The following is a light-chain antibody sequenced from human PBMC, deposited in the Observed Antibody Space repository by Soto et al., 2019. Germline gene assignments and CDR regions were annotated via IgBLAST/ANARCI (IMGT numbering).Light chain of an antibody. J-gene: IGLJ1*01. CDR1: RSNIGSNY. Sequence: QSVLTQPPSAPGTPGQRVTISCSGSRSNIGSNYVYWYQHLPGTAPKLLIHSNNQRPSGVPDRFSGSKSGTSASLAISGLRSEDEADYYCAEWDDSLSALYVFGTGNKVTVL. CDR2: SNN. V-gene: IGLV1-47*02. CDR3: AEWDDSLSALYV.